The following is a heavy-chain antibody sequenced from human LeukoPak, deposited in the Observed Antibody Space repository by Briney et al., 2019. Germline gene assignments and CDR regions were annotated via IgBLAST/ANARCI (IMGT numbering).Heavy chain of an antibody. V-gene: IGHV5-51*01. D-gene: IGHD1-26*01. CDR1: GYSFTSYW. CDR3: ARHSRIVGATTYYYYYMDV. J-gene: IGHJ6*03. CDR2: IYPGDSDT. Sequence: GESLKISCKGSGYSFTSYWIGWVCQMPGKGLEWMGIIYPGDSDTRYSPSFQGQVTISADKSISTAYLQWSSLKASDTAMYYCARHSRIVGATTYYYYYMDVWGKGTTVTVSS.